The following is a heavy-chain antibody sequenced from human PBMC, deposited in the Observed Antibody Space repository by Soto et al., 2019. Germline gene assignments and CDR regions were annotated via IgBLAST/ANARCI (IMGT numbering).Heavy chain of an antibody. CDR3: ARHRARNWFDP. CDR1: GGSISSSSYY. V-gene: IGHV4-39*01. J-gene: IGHJ5*02. CDR2: IYYSGST. Sequence: SETLSLTCIVSGGSISSSSYYWGWIRQPPGKGLEWIGSIYYSGSTYYNPSLKSRVTISVDTSKNQFSLKLSSVTAADTAVFYCARHRARNWFDPWCQGTLVTVSS. D-gene: IGHD6-6*01.